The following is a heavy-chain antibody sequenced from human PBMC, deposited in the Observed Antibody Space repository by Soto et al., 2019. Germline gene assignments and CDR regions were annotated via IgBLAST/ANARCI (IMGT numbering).Heavy chain of an antibody. D-gene: IGHD3-10*01. J-gene: IGHJ6*02. CDR3: AREPDFSYGSGHKYGMDV. CDR2: IIPIFGTA. CDR1: GGTFSSYA. Sequence: ASVKVSCKASGGTFSSYAISWVRQAPGQGLEWMGGIIPIFGTANYAQKFQGRVTITADESTSTAYMELSSLRSEDTAVYYCAREPDFSYGSGHKYGMDVWGQGTTVTVSS. V-gene: IGHV1-69*13.